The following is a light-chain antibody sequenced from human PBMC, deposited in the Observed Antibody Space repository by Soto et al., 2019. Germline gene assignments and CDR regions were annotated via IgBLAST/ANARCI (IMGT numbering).Light chain of an antibody. Sequence: HSALTQPASVSGSPGQSITISCTGTSSGFGGYNYVSWYQHHPGKAPKLIIYQVNNRPSGVSNRFSGSKSGNAASLTIFGLLAEDEADYYCSSYTDRNTRVFGTGTKVTVL. CDR1: SSGFGGYNY. V-gene: IGLV2-14*01. J-gene: IGLJ1*01. CDR3: SSYTDRNTRV. CDR2: QVN.